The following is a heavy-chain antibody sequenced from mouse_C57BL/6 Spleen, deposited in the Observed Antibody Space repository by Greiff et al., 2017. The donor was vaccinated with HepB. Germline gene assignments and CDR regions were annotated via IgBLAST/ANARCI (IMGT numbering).Heavy chain of an antibody. CDR2: IYPGSGST. V-gene: IGHV1-55*01. CDR3: AIWDYGSSYGYFDV. J-gene: IGHJ1*03. Sequence: QAQLQQSGAELVKPGASVKMSCKASGYTFTSYWITWVKQRPGQGLEWIGDIYPGSGSTNYNEKFKSKATLTVDTSSSTAYMQLSSLTSEDSAVYYCAIWDYGSSYGYFDVWGTGTTVTVSS. D-gene: IGHD1-1*01. CDR1: GYTFTSYW.